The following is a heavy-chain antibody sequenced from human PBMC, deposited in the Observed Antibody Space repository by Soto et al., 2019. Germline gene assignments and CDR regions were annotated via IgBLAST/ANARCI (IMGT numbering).Heavy chain of an antibody. CDR1: GFIFNSCG. D-gene: IGHD6-13*01. CDR2: ISYDGSNK. CDR3: AKAGMGIASPSYGLDV. Sequence: LRLSCVASGFIFNSCGMHWVRQAPGKGLEWVAVISYDGSNKYYKDSLKGRFTISRDNSKNTLYLQMNSVTLEDTAVYYCAKAGMGIASPSYGLDVWGQGTTVTVSS. J-gene: IGHJ6*02. V-gene: IGHV3-30*18.